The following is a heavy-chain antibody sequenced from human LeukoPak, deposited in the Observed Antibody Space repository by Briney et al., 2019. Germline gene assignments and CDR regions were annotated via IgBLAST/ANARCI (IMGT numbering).Heavy chain of an antibody. V-gene: IGHV3-48*04. D-gene: IGHD6-19*01. CDR2: ISDSSSTI. J-gene: IGHJ4*02. CDR3: ARGYGGWHYFDY. CDR1: GFTFSDYS. Sequence: GGSLRLSCAASGFTFSDYSMNWVRQAPGKGLEWVSYISDSSSTIYYADSVKGRFTISRDNSKNSLYLQMSSLRAEDTAVYYCARGYGGWHYFDYWGQGTLVTVSS.